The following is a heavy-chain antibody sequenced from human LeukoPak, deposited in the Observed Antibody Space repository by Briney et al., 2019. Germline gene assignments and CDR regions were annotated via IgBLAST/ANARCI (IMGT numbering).Heavy chain of an antibody. D-gene: IGHD2-15*01. V-gene: IGHV4-34*01. CDR1: GGSFSGYY. J-gene: IGHJ4*02. Sequence: SEPLSLTCAVYGGSFSGYYWSWIRQPPGKGLEWIGEINHSGSTNYNPSLKSRVTISVDTSKNQFSLKLSSVTAADTAVYYCARFVRSAATDYWGQGTLVSVSS. CDR3: ARFVRSAATDY. CDR2: INHSGST.